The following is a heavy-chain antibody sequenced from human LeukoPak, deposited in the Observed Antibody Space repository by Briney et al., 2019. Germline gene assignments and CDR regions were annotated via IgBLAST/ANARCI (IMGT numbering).Heavy chain of an antibody. CDR2: IYYRGST. V-gene: IGHV4-59*01. CDR1: GGSISSYY. CDR3: ARVHCSGGSCYSDNWFDP. J-gene: IGHJ5*02. D-gene: IGHD2-15*01. Sequence: PSETLSLTCTVSGGSISSYYWSWIRQPPGKGLEWVGYIYYRGSTNYNPSLKSRVTISVDTSKDQFSLKLSSVTAADTAVYYCARVHCSGGSCYSDNWFDPWGQGTLVTVSS.